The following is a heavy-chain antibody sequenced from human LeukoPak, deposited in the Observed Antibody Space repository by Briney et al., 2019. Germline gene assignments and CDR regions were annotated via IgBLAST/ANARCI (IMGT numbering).Heavy chain of an antibody. CDR2: ISGSGRNT. Sequence: GGSLRLSCTASGFTFSSYAMNWVRQAPVKGLEWVPTISGSGRNTYYADSVKGRFTISRDNSKNTLYLQMNSLRAEDTALYYCATNYYDSSGYFPDFDYWGQGALVSVSS. CDR1: GFTFSSYA. CDR3: ATNYYDSSGYFPDFDY. D-gene: IGHD3-22*01. V-gene: IGHV3-23*01. J-gene: IGHJ4*02.